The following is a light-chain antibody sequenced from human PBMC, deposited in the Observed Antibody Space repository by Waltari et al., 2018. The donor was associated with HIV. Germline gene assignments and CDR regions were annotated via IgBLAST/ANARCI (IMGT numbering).Light chain of an antibody. J-gene: IGKJ4*01. CDR1: QGISNY. CDR3: QKYNSAPT. V-gene: IGKV1-27*01. CDR2: AAS. Sequence: DIQMTQSQSSLSASVGARVTITCRASQGISNYLAWYQQKPGKVPKLLIYAASTLQSGFPSRFSSSGAGTDFTLTISSLQPEDVATYYCQKYNSAPTFGGGTKVEIK.